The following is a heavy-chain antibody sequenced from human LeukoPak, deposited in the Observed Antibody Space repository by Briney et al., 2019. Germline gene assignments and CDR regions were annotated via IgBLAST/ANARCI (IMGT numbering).Heavy chain of an antibody. D-gene: IGHD6-13*01. CDR3: AKGASSSWFWAEYFQH. J-gene: IGHJ1*01. CDR2: ISGSGGST. Sequence: SGGSLRLSWAASGFTFSSYAMSWVRQAPGKGLEWVSAISGSGGSTYYADSVQGRFTISRDNSKNTLYLQMNGLRAEDTAVYYCAKGASSSWFWAEYFQHWGQGTLVTVSS. CDR1: GFTFSSYA. V-gene: IGHV3-23*01.